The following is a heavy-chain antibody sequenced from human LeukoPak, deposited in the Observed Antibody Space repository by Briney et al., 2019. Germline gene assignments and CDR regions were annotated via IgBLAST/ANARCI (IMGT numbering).Heavy chain of an antibody. Sequence: GESLKISCAASAFTVSSNYMSWVRQAPGKGLEWVSVIYSGGSTYYADSVKGRFTISRDNSKNTLYLQMNSLRAEDTAVYYCARGEHIVVVPAAIPLDYWGQGTLVTVSS. V-gene: IGHV3-66*02. CDR3: ARGEHIVVVPAAIPLDY. D-gene: IGHD2-2*01. CDR1: AFTVSSNY. CDR2: IYSGGST. J-gene: IGHJ4*02.